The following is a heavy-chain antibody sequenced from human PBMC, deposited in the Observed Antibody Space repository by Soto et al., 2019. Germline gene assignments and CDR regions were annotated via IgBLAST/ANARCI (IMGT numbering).Heavy chain of an antibody. J-gene: IGHJ4*02. V-gene: IGHV1-18*01. CDR3: ARSIAAAVDFDY. Sequence: QVQLVQSGAEVKKPGASVKVSCKASGYTFTSYGISWVRQAPGQGLEWMGWISAYSGSTNYAQKLQGRVTMTTDTSTSRAYRELRSLRSDDTAVYYCARSIAAAVDFDYWGQGTLVTAS. CDR1: GYTFTSYG. CDR2: ISAYSGST. D-gene: IGHD6-13*01.